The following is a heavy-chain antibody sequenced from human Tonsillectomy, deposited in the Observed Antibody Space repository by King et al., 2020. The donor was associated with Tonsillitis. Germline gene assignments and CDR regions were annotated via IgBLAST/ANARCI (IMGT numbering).Heavy chain of an antibody. V-gene: IGHV3-30*03. J-gene: IGHJ6*02. CDR2: ISYDGSNK. CDR3: ATSPDSSRWYDPDDYYGMDV. CDR1: GFTFSSYG. D-gene: IGHD6-13*01. Sequence: VQLVESGGGVVQPGRSLRLSCAASGFTFSSYGMHWVRQAPGKGLEWVAVISYDGSNKYYADSVKGRFTISRDNSKNTLYLQMNSLRAEDTALYYCATSPDSSRWYDPDDYYGMDVWGQGTTVTVSS.